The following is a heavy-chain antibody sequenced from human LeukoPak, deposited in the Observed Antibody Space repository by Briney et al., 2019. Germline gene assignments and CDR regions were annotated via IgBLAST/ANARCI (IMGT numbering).Heavy chain of an antibody. V-gene: IGHV4-59*01. CDR2: IYYSGST. CDR1: GGSISIYY. Sequence: PSETLSLTCTVSGGSISIYYWSWIRQPPGKGLEWFGYIYYSGSTNYNPSLKSRVTISVDTSKNQFSLKLSSVTAADTAVYYCARYQRGSYCFDYWGQGTLVTVSS. J-gene: IGHJ4*02. CDR3: ARYQRGSYCFDY. D-gene: IGHD1-26*01.